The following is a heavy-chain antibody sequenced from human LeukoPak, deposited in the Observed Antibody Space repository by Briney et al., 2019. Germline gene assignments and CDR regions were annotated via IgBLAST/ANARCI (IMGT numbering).Heavy chain of an antibody. CDR1: GFTVSSNY. V-gene: IGHV3-53*01. D-gene: IGHD3-10*01. J-gene: IGHJ4*02. Sequence: GGSLRLSCAASGFTVSSNYMSWVRQAPGKGLEWVSVIYSGGSTYYADSVKGRFTISRDNSKNTLYLQMNSLRAEDTAVYYCARESSGSYGGYYFDYWGQGTLVTVSS. CDR3: ARESSGSYGGYYFDY. CDR2: IYSGGST.